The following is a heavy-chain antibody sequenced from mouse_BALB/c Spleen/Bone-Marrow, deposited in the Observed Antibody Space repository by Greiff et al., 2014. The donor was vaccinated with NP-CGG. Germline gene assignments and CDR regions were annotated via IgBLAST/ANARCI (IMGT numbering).Heavy chain of an antibody. CDR1: GFTFSSYS. Sequence: EVQLVEFGGGLVKPGGSLKLSCAASGFTFSSYSMSWVRQTPEKRLEWVATISSGGHDTYYPDSVKGRFTISRDNAKNTLYLQMSSLKSEDTAMYYCSKDGGYDYSYYFDYWGQGTTLTVSS. D-gene: IGHD2-4*01. CDR2: ISSGGHDT. J-gene: IGHJ2*01. CDR3: SKDGGYDYSYYFDY. V-gene: IGHV5-6-4*01.